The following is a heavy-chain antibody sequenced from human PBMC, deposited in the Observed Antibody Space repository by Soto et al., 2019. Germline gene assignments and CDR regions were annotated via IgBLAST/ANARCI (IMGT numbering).Heavy chain of an antibody. CDR1: GFTFSSYG. CDR2: ISYDGSNK. D-gene: IGHD3-10*01. Sequence: QVQLVESGGGVVQPGRSLRLSCAASGFTFSSYGMHWVRQAPGKGLEWVAVISYDGSNKYYADSVKGRFTISRDNSKNTLYLQMNSLRAEDTAVYYCAKGFEGGVAAFDIWGQGTMVTVSS. CDR3: AKGFEGGVAAFDI. V-gene: IGHV3-30*18. J-gene: IGHJ3*02.